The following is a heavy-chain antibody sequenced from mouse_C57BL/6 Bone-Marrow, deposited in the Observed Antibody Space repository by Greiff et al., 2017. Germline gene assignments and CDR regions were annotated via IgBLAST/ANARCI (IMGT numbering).Heavy chain of an antibody. CDR1: GFNIKDYY. CDR2: IDPEDGET. V-gene: IGHV14-2*01. D-gene: IGHD1-1*01. CDR3: TGSLIYYGTNY. Sequence: EVNLVESGAELVKPGASVKLSCTASGFNIKDYYIHWVKQRTEQGLEWIGRIDPEDGETKYAPKFQDKATITADTSSNTAYLQLSSLTSEDTAVYYCTGSLIYYGTNYWGQGTTLTVSS. J-gene: IGHJ2*01.